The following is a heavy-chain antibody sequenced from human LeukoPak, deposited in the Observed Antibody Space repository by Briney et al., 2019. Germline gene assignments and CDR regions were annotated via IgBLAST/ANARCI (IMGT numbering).Heavy chain of an antibody. J-gene: IGHJ5*02. D-gene: IGHD3-9*01. Sequence: NPSETLSLTCAVSGGSISSSSYYWGWIRQPPGKGLEWIGSIYYSGSTYYNPSLKSRVTISVDTSKNQFSLKLSSVTAADTAVYYCARLKGVASGYFDWRLNWFDPWGQGTLVTVSS. CDR2: IYYSGST. CDR1: GGSISSSSYY. CDR3: ARLKGVASGYFDWRLNWFDP. V-gene: IGHV4-39*01.